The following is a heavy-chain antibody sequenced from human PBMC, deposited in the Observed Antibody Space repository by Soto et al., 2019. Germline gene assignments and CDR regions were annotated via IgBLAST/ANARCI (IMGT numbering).Heavy chain of an antibody. CDR1: GDSINSGGYY. V-gene: IGHV4-31*03. CDR3: ASSGGGDYYEF. D-gene: IGHD3-10*01. J-gene: IGHJ4*02. Sequence: QVQLQESGPGLVKPSQTLSLTCTVSGDSINSGGYYWSWIRQHPGKGLEWIGYTYYSGSTYYNPSLKSRVTISLDTSKNQFSLKLSSVTAADTAVYYCASSGGGDYYEFWGQGTLVTVSS. CDR2: TYYSGST.